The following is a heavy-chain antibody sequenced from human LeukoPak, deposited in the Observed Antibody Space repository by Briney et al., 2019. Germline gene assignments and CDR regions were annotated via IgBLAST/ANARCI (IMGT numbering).Heavy chain of an antibody. Sequence: ASVKVSCKASGYTFTGYYMHWVRQAPGQGLEWMGWINPNSGGTNHAQKFQGRVTMTRDTSISTAYIELSRLRSDDTAVYYCARSLSLPYYYDSSGFGYWGQGTLVTVSS. CDR1: GYTFTGYY. J-gene: IGHJ4*02. V-gene: IGHV1-2*02. CDR3: ARSLSLPYYYDSSGFGY. D-gene: IGHD3-22*01. CDR2: INPNSGGT.